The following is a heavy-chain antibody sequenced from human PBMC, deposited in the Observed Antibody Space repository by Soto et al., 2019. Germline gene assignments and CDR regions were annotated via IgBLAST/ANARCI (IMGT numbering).Heavy chain of an antibody. Sequence: GGSLRLSCAASGFTFSSYAMSWVRQAPGKWLEWVSAISGSGGCTYYADSVKGRFTISRDNSKNTLYLQMNSLRAEDTAVYYCAKNFGVVPSPYYYGMDVWGQGXTVTVYS. D-gene: IGHD3-3*01. J-gene: IGHJ6*02. CDR1: GFTFSSYA. CDR2: ISGSGGCT. CDR3: AKNFGVVPSPYYYGMDV. V-gene: IGHV3-23*01.